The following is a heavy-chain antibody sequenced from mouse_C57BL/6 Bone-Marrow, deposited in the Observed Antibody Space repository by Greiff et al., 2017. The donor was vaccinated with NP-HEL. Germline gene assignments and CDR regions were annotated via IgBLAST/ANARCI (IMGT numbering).Heavy chain of an antibody. D-gene: IGHD2-3*01. CDR1: GFTFSDYG. CDR2: ISNLAYSI. V-gene: IGHV5-15*01. CDR3: ARLVGRRWLFYAMDY. Sequence: EVQGVESGGGLVQPGGSLKLSCAASGFTFSDYGMAWVRQAPRKGPEWVAFISNLAYSIYYADTVTGRFTISRENAKNTLYLEMSSLRSEDTAMYYCARLVGRRWLFYAMDYWGQGTSVTVSS. J-gene: IGHJ4*01.